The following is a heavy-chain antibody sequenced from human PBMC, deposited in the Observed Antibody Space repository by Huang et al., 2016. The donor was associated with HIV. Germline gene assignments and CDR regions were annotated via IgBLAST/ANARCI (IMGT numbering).Heavy chain of an antibody. J-gene: IGHJ4*02. CDR2: ISPKVGTP. D-gene: IGHD4-17*01. V-gene: IGHV1-69*12. CDR3: ARGQLGSYGDYDVLY. Sequence: QVQLVQSGAEVKTPGSSVKVSCKASGGTFSKYAISWVRQAPGQGLEWVGGISPKVGTPNYARKFQGRVTITADDSTSTTYVEVSSLRSEDTALYYCARGQLGSYGDYDVLYWGQGTLVTVSS. CDR1: GGTFSKYA.